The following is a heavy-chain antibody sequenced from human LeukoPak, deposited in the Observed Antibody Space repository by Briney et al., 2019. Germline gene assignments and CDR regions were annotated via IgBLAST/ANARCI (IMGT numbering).Heavy chain of an antibody. CDR2: ISWNSGSI. CDR1: GFTFDDYA. J-gene: IGHJ6*02. CDR3: AKDIKLRPSRYYYYGMDV. D-gene: IGHD5-12*01. Sequence: GGSLRLSCAASGFTFDDYAMHWVRQAPGKGLEWVSGISWNSGSIGYADSVKGRFTISRDNAKNSLYLQMNSLRAEDTALYYCAKDIKLRPSRYYYYGMDVWGRGTTVTVSS. V-gene: IGHV3-9*01.